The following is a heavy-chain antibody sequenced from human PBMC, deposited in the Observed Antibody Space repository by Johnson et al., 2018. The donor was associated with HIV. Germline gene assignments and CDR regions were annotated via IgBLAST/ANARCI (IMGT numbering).Heavy chain of an antibody. J-gene: IGHJ3*02. CDR3: AREENWGSEAGAFDI. V-gene: IGHV3-33*01. CDR1: GFTFSSYG. Sequence: QVQLVESGGGVVQPGRSLRLSCAASGFTFSSYGMHWVRQAPGKGLEWVAVIWYDGSNKYYADSVKGRFTISRDNSKNTLYLQMNSLRAEDTAVYYCAREENWGSEAGAFDIWGQGTMVTVSS. CDR2: IWYDGSNK. D-gene: IGHD7-27*01.